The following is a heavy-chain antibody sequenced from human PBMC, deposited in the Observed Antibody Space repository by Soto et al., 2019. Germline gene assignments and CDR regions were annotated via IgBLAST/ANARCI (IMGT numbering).Heavy chain of an antibody. Sequence: ASETLSLTCTVSGGSISSSSYYWGWIRQPPGKGLEWIGSIYYSGSTYYNPSLKSRVTISVDTSKNQFSLKLSSVTAADTAVYYCARRKILSWFDPWGQGTLVTVSS. CDR3: ARRKILSWFDP. V-gene: IGHV4-39*01. D-gene: IGHD3-3*01. CDR1: GGSISSSSYY. J-gene: IGHJ5*02. CDR2: IYYSGST.